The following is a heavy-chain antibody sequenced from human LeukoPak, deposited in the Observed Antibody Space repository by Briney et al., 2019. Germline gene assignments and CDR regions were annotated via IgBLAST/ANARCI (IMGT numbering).Heavy chain of an antibody. V-gene: IGHV3-74*01. Sequence: GGSLRLSCAASGFTFSSWYMYWVRQRPGKGLEWLCRITSDGSTSYYADSVRGRFTISRDNAKNTLYLQMNRLTDEDTAVYYCASPKPDYWGQGTLVTVSS. CDR1: GFTFSSWY. CDR3: ASPKPDY. CDR2: ITSDGSTS. J-gene: IGHJ4*02.